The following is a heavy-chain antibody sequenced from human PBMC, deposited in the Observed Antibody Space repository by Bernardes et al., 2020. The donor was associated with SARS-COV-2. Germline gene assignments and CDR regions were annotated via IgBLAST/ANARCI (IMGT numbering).Heavy chain of an antibody. D-gene: IGHD3-16*01. CDR2: ISGSGGST. V-gene: IGHV3-23*01. CDR3: AKDMITFGGVMWYFDY. CDR1: GFTFSSYA. J-gene: IGHJ4*02. Sequence: SLRLSCAASGFTFSSYAMSWVRQAPGKGLEWVSAISGSGGSTYYADSVKGRFTISRDNSKNTLYLQMNSLRAEDTAVYYCAKDMITFGGVMWYFDYWGQGTLVTVSS.